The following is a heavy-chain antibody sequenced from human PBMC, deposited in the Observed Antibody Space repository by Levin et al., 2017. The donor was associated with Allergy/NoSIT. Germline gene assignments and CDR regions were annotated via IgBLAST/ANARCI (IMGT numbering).Heavy chain of an antibody. CDR3: AGDSLRTSDSSGGHDH. J-gene: IGHJ4*02. D-gene: IGHD3-22*01. V-gene: IGHV3-66*01. CDR1: GITVSSNY. CDR2: IYTSAST. Sequence: GGSLRLSCAASGITVSSNYMSWVRQAPGKGLEWVSVIYTSASTYYADSVKGRFTISRDNSKNRLYLQMNSLRVEDTAVYYCAGDSLRTSDSSGGHDHWGQGILITVSS.